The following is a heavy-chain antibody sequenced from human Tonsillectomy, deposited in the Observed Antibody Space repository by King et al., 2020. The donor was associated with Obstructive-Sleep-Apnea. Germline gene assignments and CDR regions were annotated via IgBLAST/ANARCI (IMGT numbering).Heavy chain of an antibody. CDR1: GGSISSYY. CDR3: ARERYGSGSYYNVYFDY. D-gene: IGHD3-10*01. Sequence: QLQESGPGLVKPSETLSLTCTVSGGSISSYYWSWIRQPAGKGLEWIGRIYISGDTNYNPSLKSRVTMSVDTSKNQFSLNLSSVTAADTAVYYCARERYGSGSYYNVYFDYWGQGTLVTVSS. V-gene: IGHV4-4*07. CDR2: IYISGDT. J-gene: IGHJ4*02.